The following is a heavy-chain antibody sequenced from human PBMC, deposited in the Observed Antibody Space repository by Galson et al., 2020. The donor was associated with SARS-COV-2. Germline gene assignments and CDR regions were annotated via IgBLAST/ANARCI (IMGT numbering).Heavy chain of an antibody. Sequence: GGSLRLSCAASGFTFSSYWMHWVRQAPGKGLVWVSRINSDGSSTSYADSVKGRFTISRDNAKNTLYLQMNSLRAEDTAVYYCARENTFGSCSGGSCYFDYWGQGTLVTVSS. D-gene: IGHD2-15*01. J-gene: IGHJ4*02. CDR2: INSDGSST. CDR3: ARENTFGSCSGGSCYFDY. V-gene: IGHV3-74*01. CDR1: GFTFSSYW.